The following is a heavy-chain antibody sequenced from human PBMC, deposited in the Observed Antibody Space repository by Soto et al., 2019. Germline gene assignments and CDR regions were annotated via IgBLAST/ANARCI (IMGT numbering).Heavy chain of an antibody. V-gene: IGHV4-61*01. CDR1: GGSVSGASYY. Sequence: SETLSLTCTVSGGSVSGASYYWSWIRQPPGKGLEWIGNINHSGATNYNPSLETRATISVDTSKKQFSLKLTSVTSADTAVYYCARGLDLYGSRSPDLNGYWGQGTLVTVSS. CDR3: ARGLDLYGSRSPDLNGY. J-gene: IGHJ1*01. D-gene: IGHD3-10*01. CDR2: INHSGAT.